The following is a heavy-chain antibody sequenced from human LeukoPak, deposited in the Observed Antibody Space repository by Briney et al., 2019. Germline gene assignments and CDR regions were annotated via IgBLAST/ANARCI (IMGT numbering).Heavy chain of an antibody. CDR1: GFTFSSYE. D-gene: IGHD3-10*02. V-gene: IGHV3-48*03. Sequence: GGSLRLTCAASGFTFSSYEMNWVRQAPGKGLEWVSYISSSGSTICYADSVKGRFTISRDNAKNSLYLQMNSLRAEDTAVYYCAELGITMIGGVWGKGTTVTISS. CDR3: AELGITMIGGV. J-gene: IGHJ6*04. CDR2: ISSSGSTI.